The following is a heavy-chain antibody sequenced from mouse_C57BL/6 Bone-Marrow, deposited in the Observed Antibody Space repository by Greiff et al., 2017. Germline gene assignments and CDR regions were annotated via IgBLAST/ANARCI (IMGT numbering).Heavy chain of an antibody. D-gene: IGHD2-3*01. V-gene: IGHV5-6*01. CDR1: GFTFSSYG. J-gene: IGHJ3*01. CDR3: ARHYYDGYLAWFAY. CDR2: ISSGGSYT. Sequence: EVKLVESGGDLVKPGGSLKLSCAASGFTFSSYGMSWVRQTPDQRLEWVATISSGGSYTYYPDSVKGRFTISRDNAKNTLYLQMSSLKSEDTAMYYCARHYYDGYLAWFAYWGQGTLVTVSA.